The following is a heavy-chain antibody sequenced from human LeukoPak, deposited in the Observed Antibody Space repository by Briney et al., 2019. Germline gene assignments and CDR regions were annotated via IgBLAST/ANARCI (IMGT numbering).Heavy chain of an antibody. J-gene: IGHJ4*02. CDR2: INHSGST. CDR1: GGSFSGYY. V-gene: IGHV4-34*01. Sequence: KASETLSLTCAVYGGSFSGYYWSWIRQPPGKGLEWIGEINHSGSTNYNPSLKSRVTISVDTSKNQFSLKLSSVTAADTAVYYCARGRRPYYFDYWGQGTLVTVSS. CDR3: ARGRRPYYFDY.